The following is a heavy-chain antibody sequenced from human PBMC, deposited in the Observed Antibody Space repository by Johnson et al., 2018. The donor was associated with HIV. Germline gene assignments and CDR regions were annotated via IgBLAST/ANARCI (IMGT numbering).Heavy chain of an antibody. D-gene: IGHD1-26*01. Sequence: VQLVESGGGLIQPGGSLRLSCAASGFTVSSNYMSWVRQAPGKGLEWVSVLYSGGSTYYAASVKGRLTISRDNSKNPLYLQRNSLRAEDTAVYYCARDPANTGDTTWGAFDIWGQGTMVTVSS. CDR2: LYSGGST. CDR1: GFTVSSNY. V-gene: IGHV3-66*03. CDR3: ARDPANTGDTTWGAFDI. J-gene: IGHJ3*02.